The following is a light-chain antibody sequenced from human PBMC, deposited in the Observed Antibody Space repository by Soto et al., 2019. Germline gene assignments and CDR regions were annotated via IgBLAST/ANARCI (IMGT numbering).Light chain of an antibody. V-gene: IGLV2-14*01. CDR2: DVS. Sequence: QSALTQPASVSGSPGQSITISCTGTSSDVGGYNYVSWYQQHPGKAPKLMIYDVSNRPSGFSNRFSGSKSGNTASLTISGLQAEYEADYYCSSYTSSSTLVVFGGGTKLTVL. CDR3: SSYTSSSTLVV. J-gene: IGLJ2*01. CDR1: SSDVGGYNY.